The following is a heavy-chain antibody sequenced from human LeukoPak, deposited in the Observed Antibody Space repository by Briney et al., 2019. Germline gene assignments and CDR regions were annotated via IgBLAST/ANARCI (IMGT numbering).Heavy chain of an antibody. CDR1: GFTFSSYA. D-gene: IGHD1-1*01. CDR2: ISGSGGST. V-gene: IGHV3-23*01. J-gene: IGHJ5*02. CDR3: AKGDDSLYNWFDP. Sequence: PGGSVRLSCGASGFTFSSYAMSWVLQAPGKGLAWVSAISGSGGSTYYAESVKGRFTISRDNSKNTLYLQMNSLRAEDTAVYYCAKGDDSLYNWFDPWGQGTLVTVSS.